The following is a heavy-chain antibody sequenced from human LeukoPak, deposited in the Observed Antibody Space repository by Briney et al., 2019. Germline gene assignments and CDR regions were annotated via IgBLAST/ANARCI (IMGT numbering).Heavy chain of an antibody. CDR1: GGSISSYY. CDR2: IYNSGST. CDR3: ARHQDFYGSGNEYYYYGMDV. V-gene: IGHV4-59*08. J-gene: IGHJ6*02. D-gene: IGHD3-10*01. Sequence: PSETLSLTCTVSGGSISSYYWSWIRPPPGKGLDWVGYIYNSGSTNYNPSLKSRVTISVDTSKHQSSLKLSSVTAADTAVYCCARHQDFYGSGNEYYYYGMDVWGQGTTVTVSS.